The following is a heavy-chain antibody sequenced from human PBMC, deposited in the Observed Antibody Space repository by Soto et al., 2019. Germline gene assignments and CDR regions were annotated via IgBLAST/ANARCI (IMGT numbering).Heavy chain of an antibody. D-gene: IGHD3-10*01. V-gene: IGHV3-30*18. J-gene: IGHJ4*02. CDR2: ISYDGSNK. CDR3: AKDGQYYYGSGSYPYYFDY. CDR1: GFTFSSYG. Sequence: QVQLVESGGGVVQPGRSLRLSCAASGFTFSSYGKHWVRQAPGKGLEWVAVISYDGSNKYYADSVKGRFTISRDNSKNTLYLQMNSLRAEDTAVYYCAKDGQYYYGSGSYPYYFDYWGQGTLVTVSS.